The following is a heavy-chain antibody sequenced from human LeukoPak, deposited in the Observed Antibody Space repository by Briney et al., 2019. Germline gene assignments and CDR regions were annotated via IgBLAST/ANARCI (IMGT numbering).Heavy chain of an antibody. D-gene: IGHD2-8*01. CDR1: GFTFSSHS. CDR3: ARNVEYCSNGRCYFDS. CDR2: IRPDGSDT. Sequence: PGGSLRPSCAASGFTFSSHSLSWVRQAPGKGLEWVALIRPDGSDTYYADSVKGRFTISRDNSRSTLYLQMNSLGAEDTAVYYCARNVEYCSNGRCYFDSWGQGTLVTVSS. J-gene: IGHJ4*02. V-gene: IGHV3-33*08.